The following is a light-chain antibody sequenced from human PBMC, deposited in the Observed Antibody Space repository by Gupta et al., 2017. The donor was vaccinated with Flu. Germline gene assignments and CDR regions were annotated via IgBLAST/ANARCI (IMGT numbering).Light chain of an antibody. CDR1: QSVRSD. CDR3: QQYKNWPPYT. V-gene: IGKV3-15*01. CDR2: GAS. Sequence: EVVMTQSPATQSVSPGERVTLSCRASQSVRSDLAWYQQKPGQAPRLLIYGASTRATGIPDRFSGSGSGTEFTLTISSRQSEDFAVYYCQQYKNWPPYTFGQGTKL. J-gene: IGKJ2*01.